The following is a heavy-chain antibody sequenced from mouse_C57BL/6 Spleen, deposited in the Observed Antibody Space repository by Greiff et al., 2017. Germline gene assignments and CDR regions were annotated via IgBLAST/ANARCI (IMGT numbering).Heavy chain of an antibody. D-gene: IGHD1-1*01. Sequence: QVQLQQSGAELVKPGASVKISCKASGYTFTDYYINWVKQRPGQGLEWIGKIGPGSGSTYYNEKFKGKATLTADTSYSTAYMQLSSLSSEDSAVYFSAREGGRRASWFAYWGQGTLVTVSA. CDR3: AREGGRRASWFAY. V-gene: IGHV1-77*01. J-gene: IGHJ3*01. CDR1: GYTFTDYY. CDR2: IGPGSGST.